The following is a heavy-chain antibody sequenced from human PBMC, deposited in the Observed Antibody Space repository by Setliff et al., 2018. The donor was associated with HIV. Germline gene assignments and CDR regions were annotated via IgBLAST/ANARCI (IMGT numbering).Heavy chain of an antibody. CDR2: IYYSGST. J-gene: IGHJ6*03. CDR3: AKQYCGGDCYSDSYYYMDV. Sequence: SETLSLTCTVSGGSISSHYWSWIRQPPGKGLEWIGSIYYSGSTYYNSSLRSRVTISVDTSKNQFSLKLSSVTAADTAVYYCAKQYCGGDCYSDSYYYMDVWGKGTTVTVSS. CDR1: GGSISSHY. D-gene: IGHD2-21*01. V-gene: IGHV4-59*08.